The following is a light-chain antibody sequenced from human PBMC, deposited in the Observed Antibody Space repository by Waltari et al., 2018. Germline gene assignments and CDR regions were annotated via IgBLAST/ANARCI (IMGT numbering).Light chain of an antibody. V-gene: IGKV3-11*01. CDR1: QSVSNY. J-gene: IGKJ2*01. Sequence: EIVLTQSPDTLSLSPGERATLSCRASQSVSNYLAWYQQKPGQAPRLLIYDASKTATGIPARFSGSGFGTDFTLTISTLEPEDFAVYYCQQSYSTPYTFGQGTKLEIK. CDR3: QQSYSTPYT. CDR2: DAS.